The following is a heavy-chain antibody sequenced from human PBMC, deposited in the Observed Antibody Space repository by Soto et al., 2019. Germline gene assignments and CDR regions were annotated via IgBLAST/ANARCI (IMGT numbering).Heavy chain of an antibody. CDR1: GYTFTSYG. Sequence: ASVKVSCKASGYTFTSYGISWVRQAPGQGLEWMGWISAYNGNTNYAQKLQGRVTMTTDTSTSTAYMELRSLRSDDTAVYYCASGRDYGDYVSYYYYMDVWGKGTTVTVSS. J-gene: IGHJ6*03. V-gene: IGHV1-18*01. D-gene: IGHD4-17*01. CDR3: ASGRDYGDYVSYYYYMDV. CDR2: ISAYNGNT.